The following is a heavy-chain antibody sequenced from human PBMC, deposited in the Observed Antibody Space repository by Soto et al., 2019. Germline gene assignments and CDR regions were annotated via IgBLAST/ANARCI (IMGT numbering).Heavy chain of an antibody. CDR2: IYDSGTT. Sequence: QVQLQESGPGLVKPSQTLSLTCTVSGDSISSGGYDWNWIRQDPGKGLEWIGYIYDSGTTYYHPSLKCRVSMSVDTSNNQFSLKLSSVTAADTAVYYCASTDRSSWFECWGQRTLVTVSS. J-gene: IGHJ5*01. CDR3: ASTDRSSWFEC. D-gene: IGHD6-13*01. V-gene: IGHV4-31*03. CDR1: GDSISSGGYD.